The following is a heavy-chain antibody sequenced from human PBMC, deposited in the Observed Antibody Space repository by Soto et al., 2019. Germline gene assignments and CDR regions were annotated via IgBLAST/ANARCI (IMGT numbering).Heavy chain of an antibody. CDR2: IIPIFGTA. CDR1: GGTFSSYA. Sequence: SVKVSCKASGGTFSSYAISWVRQAPGQGLEWMGGIIPIFGTANYAQKFQGRVTITADKSTSTAYMELSSLRSEDTAVYYCARDLGPYGSGSVYYYYGMDVWGQGTTVTVSS. CDR3: ARDLGPYGSGSVYYYYGMDV. D-gene: IGHD3-10*01. V-gene: IGHV1-69*06. J-gene: IGHJ6*02.